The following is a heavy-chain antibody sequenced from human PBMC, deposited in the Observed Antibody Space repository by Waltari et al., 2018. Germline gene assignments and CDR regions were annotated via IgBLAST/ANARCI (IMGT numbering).Heavy chain of an antibody. Sequence: EVQLVESGGGLVQPGGSLRLACVASGFSFSSHYMTWLRQAPGRGREWVANIWPDGSGRNHVDSVKGRFTISRDNAQNTLYLQMNSLRAEDTAVYYCARQDISVRSCPDYWGQGTLVTVSS. V-gene: IGHV3-7*01. D-gene: IGHD6-19*01. CDR3: ARQDISVRSCPDY. CDR2: IWPDGSGR. J-gene: IGHJ4*02. CDR1: GFSFSSHY.